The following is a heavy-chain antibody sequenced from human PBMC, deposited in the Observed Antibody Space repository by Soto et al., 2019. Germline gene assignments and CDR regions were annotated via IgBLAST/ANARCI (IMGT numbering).Heavy chain of an antibody. D-gene: IGHD6-25*01. V-gene: IGHV1-18*04. Sequence: QVQLVQSGSEVKKSGASVNVSCKAFGYTFTSYGCSCVRQVPGQGLEWLGRISAFTGDTQYAQTMTGRLTVTTDTATTTVHMEPRSRTPADTAVYYCTREAGWQRMVPYDWGQGTLVSVS. J-gene: IGHJ4*02. CDR3: TREAGWQRMVPYD. CDR2: ISAFTGDT. CDR1: GYTFTSYG.